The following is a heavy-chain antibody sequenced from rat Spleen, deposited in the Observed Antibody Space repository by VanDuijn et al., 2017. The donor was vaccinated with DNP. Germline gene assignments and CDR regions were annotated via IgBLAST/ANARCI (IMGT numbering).Heavy chain of an antibody. CDR2: MWTDGDS. CDR1: GFSLTSYH. CDR3: ARPNYGNYYFEY. D-gene: IGHD1-11*01. V-gene: IGHV2-32*01. Sequence: QVQLKESGPGLVQPSQTLSLACTVSGFSLTSYHVHWVRQPPGKGLEWMGVMWTDGDSLYNSVLKSRLSISRDTSKGQLFLKMNSLQTEDTATYYCARPNYGNYYFEYWGQGVMVTVSS. J-gene: IGHJ2*01.